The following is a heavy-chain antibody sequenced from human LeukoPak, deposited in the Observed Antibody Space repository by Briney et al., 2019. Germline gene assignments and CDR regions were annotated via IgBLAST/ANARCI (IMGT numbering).Heavy chain of an antibody. Sequence: SETLSLTCTVSVGSISSYYWSWIRHPPGTGLEWIGYIYYSGSTNYNPSLKSRVTISVDTSKNQFSLKLSSVTAADTAVYYCARGYYDILTGYYGYYYYYMDVWGKGTTVTVSS. CDR3: ARGYYDILTGYYGYYYYYMDV. CDR1: VGSISSYY. V-gene: IGHV4-59*01. J-gene: IGHJ6*03. D-gene: IGHD3-9*01. CDR2: IYYSGST.